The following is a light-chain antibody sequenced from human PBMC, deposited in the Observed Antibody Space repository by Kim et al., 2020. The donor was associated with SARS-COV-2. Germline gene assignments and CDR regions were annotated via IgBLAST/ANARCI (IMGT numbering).Light chain of an antibody. CDR3: QTWGTGIWV. CDR1: SGHSSYA. V-gene: IGLV4-69*01. CDR2: LNSDGSH. J-gene: IGLJ3*02. Sequence: QLVLTQSPSASASLGASVKLTCTLSSGHSSYAIAWHQQQPEKGPRYLMNLNSDGSHSKGDGIPDRSSGSSSGAERYLTISSHQSEAEADYYCQTWGTGIWVFGGGTQLTVL.